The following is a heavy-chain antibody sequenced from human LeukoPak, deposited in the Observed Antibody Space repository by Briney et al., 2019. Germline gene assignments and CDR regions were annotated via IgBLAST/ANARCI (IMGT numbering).Heavy chain of an antibody. V-gene: IGHV4-39*01. CDR2: IYYSGST. J-gene: IGHJ4*02. D-gene: IGHD6-19*01. CDR3: ARNAGDIAVPGASIFDY. Sequence: PSETLSLTCTVSGGSIRSSSYYWGWIRQTPGKGLEWIGSIYYSGSTHYNPSLKSRVTISVDTSTNQLSLKVSSVTAADTALYYCARNAGDIAVPGASIFDYWGQGTLVTVSS. CDR1: GGSIRSSSYY.